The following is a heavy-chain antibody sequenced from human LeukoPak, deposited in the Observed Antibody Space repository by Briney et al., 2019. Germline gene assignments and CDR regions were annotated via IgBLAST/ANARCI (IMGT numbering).Heavy chain of an antibody. Sequence: PSETLSLTCTVSGGSISSSSYYWGWIPQPPGKGLDWIGSIYYSGSTYYNPSLKSRVTISVDKCKNQFSLKLSSVTAADTAVYYCAREKHVNDFWSGYYSYYMDVWGKGTTVTVSS. CDR3: AREKHVNDFWSGYYSYYMDV. D-gene: IGHD3-3*01. CDR2: IYYSGST. J-gene: IGHJ6*03. V-gene: IGHV4-39*07. CDR1: GGSISSSSYY.